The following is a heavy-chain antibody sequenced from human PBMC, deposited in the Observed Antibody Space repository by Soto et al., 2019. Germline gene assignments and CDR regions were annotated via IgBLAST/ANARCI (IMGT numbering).Heavy chain of an antibody. CDR1: GFTFDDYA. CDR2: ISWNGGSI. D-gene: IGHD3-3*01. J-gene: IGHJ5*02. Sequence: PGGSLRLSCAASGFTFDDYAMHWVRQAPGKGLEWVSGISWNGGSIGYADSVKGRFTISRDNAKNSLYLQMNSLSPEDTALYYCAKDTGYYGNWFDPWGQGTLVTVSS. CDR3: AKDTGYYGNWFDP. V-gene: IGHV3-9*01.